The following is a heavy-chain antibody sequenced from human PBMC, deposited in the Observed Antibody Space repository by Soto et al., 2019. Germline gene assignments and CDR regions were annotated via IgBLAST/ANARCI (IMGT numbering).Heavy chain of an antibody. J-gene: IGHJ4*02. D-gene: IGHD5-12*01. CDR3: ARGERWLQLGYFDY. V-gene: IGHV3-48*02. Sequence: GSLRLSCAASGFTFSSYSMNWVRQAPGQGLEWVSYISSSSSTIYYADSVKGRFTISRDNAKNSLYLQMNRLRDEDTAVYYCARGERWLQLGYFDYWGQGTLVTVSS. CDR2: ISSSSSTI. CDR1: GFTFSSYS.